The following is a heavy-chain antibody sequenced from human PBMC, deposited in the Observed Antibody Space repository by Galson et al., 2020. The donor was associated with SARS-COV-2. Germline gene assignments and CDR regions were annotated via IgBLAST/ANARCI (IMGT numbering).Heavy chain of an antibody. CDR2: IIPILGIA. D-gene: IGHD3-22*01. Sequence: KISCKASGGTFSSYAISWVRQAPGQGLEWMGGIIPILGIANYAQKFQGRVTITADKSTSTAYMELSSLRSEDTAVYYCAREGYDDNYYYYMDVWGKGTTVTVSS. V-gene: IGHV1-69*10. CDR1: GGTFSSYA. J-gene: IGHJ6*03. CDR3: AREGYDDNYYYYMDV.